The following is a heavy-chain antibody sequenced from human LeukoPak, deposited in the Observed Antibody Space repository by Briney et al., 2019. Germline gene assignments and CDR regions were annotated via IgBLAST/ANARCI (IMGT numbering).Heavy chain of an antibody. CDR3: AKDPGVRGPYYFDY. J-gene: IGHJ4*02. V-gene: IGHV3-30*02. Sequence: GGSLRLSCEASGFNFLTFAMHWVRQAPGKGLEWVAFTRYDGSNKYYAGSVKGRFTISRDNSKNTLYLQMNSLRAEDTAVYYCAKDPGVRGPYYFDYWGQGTLVTVSS. CDR2: TRYDGSNK. CDR1: GFNFLTFA. D-gene: IGHD3-10*01.